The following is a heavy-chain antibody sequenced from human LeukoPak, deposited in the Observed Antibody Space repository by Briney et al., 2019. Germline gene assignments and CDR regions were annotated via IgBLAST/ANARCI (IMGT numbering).Heavy chain of an antibody. Sequence: PGGSLRLSCAASGFTFSTYGMHWVRQAPGKGLEWVTFIRDDGSNKHYADSVKGRFTISRDNSKNTLYLQMNSLRAEDTAVYYCAKDGYSSGWYDYWGQGTLVTVSP. CDR3: AKDGYSSGWYDY. D-gene: IGHD6-19*01. J-gene: IGHJ4*02. CDR2: IRDDGSNK. CDR1: GFTFSTYG. V-gene: IGHV3-30*02.